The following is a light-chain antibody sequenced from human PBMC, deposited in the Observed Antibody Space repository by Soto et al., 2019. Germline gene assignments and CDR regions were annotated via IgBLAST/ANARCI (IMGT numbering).Light chain of an antibody. CDR3: QYYSNSLWT. V-gene: IGKV3-20*01. Sequence: EVVLTQSPGTLSLSPGERATLSCRASQSVRSMYLAWYQQKPGQAPRLLIYDASSRATDIPDRFSGSGSGTDFTLTISRLEPEGFAIYYCQYYSNSLWTFGQGTKVDIK. CDR1: QSVRSMY. CDR2: DAS. J-gene: IGKJ1*01.